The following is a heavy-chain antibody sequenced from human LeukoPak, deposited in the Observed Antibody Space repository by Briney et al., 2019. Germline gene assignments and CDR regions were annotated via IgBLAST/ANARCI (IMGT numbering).Heavy chain of an antibody. CDR2: ISSSGSTI. CDR1: GFTFSDYY. CDR3: ASRDGYNFRPY. D-gene: IGHD5-24*01. V-gene: IGHV3-11*04. Sequence: GGSPRLSCAASGFTFSDYYMSWVRQAPGKGLEWVSYISSSGSTIYYADSVKGRFTISRDNAKNSLYLQMNSLRAEDTAVYYCASRDGYNFRPYWGQGTLVTVSS. J-gene: IGHJ4*02.